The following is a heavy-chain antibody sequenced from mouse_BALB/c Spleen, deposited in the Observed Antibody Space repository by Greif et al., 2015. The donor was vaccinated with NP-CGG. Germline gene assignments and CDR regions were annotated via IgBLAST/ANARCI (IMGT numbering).Heavy chain of an antibody. D-gene: IGHD2-3*01. CDR1: GFTFSSYA. Sequence: EVQLVESGGGLVKPGGSLKLSCAASGFTFSSYAMSWVRQTPEKRLEWVASISSGGSTYYPDSVKGRFTISRDNARNILYLQMSSLRSEDTAMYYCARAGDGYYWYFDVWGAGTTVTVSS. CDR3: ARAGDGYYWYFDV. V-gene: IGHV5-6-5*01. CDR2: ISSGGST. J-gene: IGHJ1*01.